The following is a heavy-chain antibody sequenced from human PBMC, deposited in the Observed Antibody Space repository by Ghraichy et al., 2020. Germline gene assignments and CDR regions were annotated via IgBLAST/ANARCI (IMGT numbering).Heavy chain of an antibody. V-gene: IGHV3-23*01. D-gene: IGHD3-3*01. CDR3: AKVRGFTIFGVVIKKFGYFDY. Sequence: LSLTCAASGFTFSSYAMSWVRQAPGKGLEWVSAISGSGGSTYYADSVKGRFTISRDNSKNTLYLQMNSLRAEDTAVYYCAKVRGFTIFGVVIKKFGYFDYWGQGTLVTVSS. J-gene: IGHJ4*02. CDR1: GFTFSSYA. CDR2: ISGSGGST.